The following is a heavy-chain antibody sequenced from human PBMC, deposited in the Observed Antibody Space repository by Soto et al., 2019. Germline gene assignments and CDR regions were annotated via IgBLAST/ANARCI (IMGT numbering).Heavy chain of an antibody. D-gene: IGHD3-10*01. CDR1: GFTFSDYY. Sequence: GGSLRLSCAASGFTFSDYYMSWIRQAPGKGLEWVSYISSSSSYTNYADSVKGRFTISRDNAKNSLYLQMNSLRAEDTAVYYCARGDPPLWFGEGGQGTTVTVSS. V-gene: IGHV3-11*05. J-gene: IGHJ6*02. CDR3: ARGDPPLWFGE. CDR2: ISSSSSYT.